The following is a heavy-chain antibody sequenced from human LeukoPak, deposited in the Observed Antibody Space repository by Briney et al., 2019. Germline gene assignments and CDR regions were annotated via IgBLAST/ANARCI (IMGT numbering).Heavy chain of an antibody. J-gene: IGHJ1*01. D-gene: IGHD2-2*01. V-gene: IGHV3-23*01. Sequence: GGSLRLSCAASGFTFSSYAMSWVRQAPGKGLEWVSAISGSGGSTYYADSVKGRFTISRDNSKNTLYLQMNSLRAEDTAVYYCAKGPPYYIVVVPEYFQHWGQGTLVTVSS. CDR3: AKGPPYYIVVVPEYFQH. CDR1: GFTFSSYA. CDR2: ISGSGGST.